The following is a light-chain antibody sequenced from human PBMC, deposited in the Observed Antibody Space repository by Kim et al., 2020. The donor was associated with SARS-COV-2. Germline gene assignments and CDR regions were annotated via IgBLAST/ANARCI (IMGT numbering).Light chain of an antibody. J-gene: IGLJ3*02. V-gene: IGLV2-14*03. CDR2: DVG. Sequence: QSALSQVASVSGSPGQSINISCSGSASDIGRYNFISWYQHPAGRAPKLLLYDVGRRASGIADCISCSKSGNSASLTISRHRTEDEGYYCCAACRGKMTWVFGGGTKVTVL. CDR3: AACRGKMTWV. CDR1: ASDIGRYNF.